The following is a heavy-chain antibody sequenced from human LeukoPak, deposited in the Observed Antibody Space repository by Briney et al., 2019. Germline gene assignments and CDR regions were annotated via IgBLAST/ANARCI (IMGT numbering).Heavy chain of an antibody. V-gene: IGHV3-33*01. CDR2: IWYDGSNK. CDR3: ARDRDYDFWSGYSV. CDR1: GLTFSSYG. J-gene: IGHJ4*02. Sequence: GWSLRLSCAASGLTFSSYGMHWVRQAPGKGLEWVAVIWYDGSNKYYADSVKGRFTISRDNSKNTLYLQMNSLRAEGTAVYYCARDRDYDFWSGYSVWGQGTLVTVSS. D-gene: IGHD3-3*01.